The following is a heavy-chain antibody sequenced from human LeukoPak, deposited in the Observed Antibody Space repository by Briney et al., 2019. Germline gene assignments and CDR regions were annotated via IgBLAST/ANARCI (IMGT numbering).Heavy chain of an antibody. Sequence: PGESLRLSCAASGFTFSSYAMSWVRQAPGKGLEWVSAISGSGGSTYYADSVKGRFTISSDNSKNTLYPQMNSLRAEDTAVYYCAKGDYYVDYYFDYWGQGTLVTVSS. CDR3: AKGDYYVDYYFDY. V-gene: IGHV3-23*01. CDR2: ISGSGGST. D-gene: IGHD3-22*01. CDR1: GFTFSSYA. J-gene: IGHJ4*02.